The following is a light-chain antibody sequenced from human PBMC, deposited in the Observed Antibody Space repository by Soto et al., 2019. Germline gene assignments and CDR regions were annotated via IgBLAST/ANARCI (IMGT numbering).Light chain of an antibody. CDR2: VVI. CDR3: CSYTTSSTYV. CDR1: SSDVGAYNY. Sequence: QSALTQPPSASGSPGQTVAISCTGTSSDVGAYNYVSWYQQHPGKAPKLMIYVVIERPSGVPARFSGSKSGNTASLTVSGLQPEDEADYYCCSYTTSSTYVFGTGTKLTVL. J-gene: IGLJ1*01. V-gene: IGLV2-8*01.